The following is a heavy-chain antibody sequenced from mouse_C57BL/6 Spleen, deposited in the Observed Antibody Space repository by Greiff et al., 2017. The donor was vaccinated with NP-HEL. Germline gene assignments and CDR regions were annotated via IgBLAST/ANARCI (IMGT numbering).Heavy chain of an antibody. CDR2: IDPSVSYT. CDR3: ARQRRDKPDAMDY. CDR1: GYTFTSYW. J-gene: IGHJ4*01. Sequence: QVQLQQPGAELVMPGASVKLSCKASGYTFTSYWMHWVKQRPGQGLEWIGEIDPSVSYTNYNQKFKGKSTLTVDKSSSAAYMQLSSLTSEDAAVYYCARQRRDKPDAMDYWGQGTSVTVSS. V-gene: IGHV1-69*01. D-gene: IGHD3-3*01.